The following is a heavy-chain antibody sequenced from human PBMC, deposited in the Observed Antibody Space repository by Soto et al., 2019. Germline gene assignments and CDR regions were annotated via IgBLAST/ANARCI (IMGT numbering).Heavy chain of an antibody. Sequence: SETLSLTCTVSGGSISSSSYYWGWIRQPPGKGLEWIGSIYYSGSTYYNPSLKSRVTISVDTSKNQFSLKLSSVTAADTAAYYCARICVDCSGGSCYSGYYYGMDVWGQGTTVTVSS. D-gene: IGHD2-15*01. J-gene: IGHJ6*02. V-gene: IGHV4-39*01. CDR1: GGSISSSSYY. CDR3: ARICVDCSGGSCYSGYYYGMDV. CDR2: IYYSGST.